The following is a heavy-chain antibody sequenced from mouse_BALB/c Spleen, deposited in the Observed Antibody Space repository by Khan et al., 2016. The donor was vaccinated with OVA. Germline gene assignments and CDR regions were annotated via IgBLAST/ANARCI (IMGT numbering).Heavy chain of an antibody. CDR3: ARPAYDGYYDY. D-gene: IGHD2-3*01. CDR1: GYTFTDYA. CDR2: ISTYSGST. J-gene: IGHJ2*01. Sequence: QVRLQQSGPELVRPGVSVKISCKGSGYTFTDYAMYWVKQSHAKSLEWIGLISTYSGSTNYNQKFKGKVTMTVDKSSSAAYMELARLTSETSAICYCARPAYDGYYDYWGQGTALTVSS. V-gene: IGHV1S137*01.